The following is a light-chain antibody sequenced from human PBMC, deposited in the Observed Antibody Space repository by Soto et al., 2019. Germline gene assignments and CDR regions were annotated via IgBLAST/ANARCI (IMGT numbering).Light chain of an antibody. J-gene: IGLJ2*01. CDR3: CSYTTTSTVV. V-gene: IGLV2-14*03. CDR1: SSDVGGYNY. CDR2: EVF. Sequence: QSALTQPASVSGSPGQSITISCTGTSSDVGGYNYVSWYQQHPGKVPKLMIYEVFRRPSGISDRFSGSKSGNTASLTISGLQAEDEADYYCCSYTTTSTVVFGGGTQLTVL.